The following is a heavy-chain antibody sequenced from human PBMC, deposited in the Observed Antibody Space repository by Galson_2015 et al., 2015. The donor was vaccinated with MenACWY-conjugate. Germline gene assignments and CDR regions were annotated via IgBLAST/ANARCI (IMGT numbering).Heavy chain of an antibody. D-gene: IGHD4-17*01. Sequence: SLRLSCAASGFTFRNYAMSWVRQAPGKGLEWVSSVTGSGVSTYYVDPVKGRFTISRDNSKNTLYLQMNRLRAEDTAVYFCAKDLQALYRDYVISYFYGMDVWGQGTTVSVSS. J-gene: IGHJ6*02. CDR3: AKDLQALYRDYVISYFYGMDV. V-gene: IGHV3-23*01. CDR1: GFTFRNYA. CDR2: VTGSGVST.